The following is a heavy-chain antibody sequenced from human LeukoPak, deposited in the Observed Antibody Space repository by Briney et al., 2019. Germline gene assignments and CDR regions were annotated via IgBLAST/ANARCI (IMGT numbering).Heavy chain of an antibody. J-gene: IGHJ4*02. CDR2: ISYDGSNK. CDR3: ASAEYCSSTSCSPFDY. Sequence: GGSLRLSCEASGFTFSSYAMHWVRQAPGKGLEWVAVISYDGSNKYYADSVKGRFTISRDNSKNTLYLRMNSLRAEDTAVYYCASAEYCSSTSCSPFDYWGQGTLVTVSS. V-gene: IGHV3-30-3*01. D-gene: IGHD2-2*01. CDR1: GFTFSSYA.